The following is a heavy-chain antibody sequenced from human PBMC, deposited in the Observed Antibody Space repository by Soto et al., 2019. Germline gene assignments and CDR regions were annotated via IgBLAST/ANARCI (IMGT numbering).Heavy chain of an antibody. V-gene: IGHV3-33*01. CDR2: IWYDGSNK. D-gene: IGHD3-10*01. CDR3: ARESYGSGNWYFDL. Sequence: QVQLVESGGGVVQPGRSLRLSCAASGFTFSSYGMHWVRQAPGKGLEWVAVIWYDGSNKYYADSVKGRFTISIDNSKNTLYLQVNILRAEDTAVYYCARESYGSGNWYFDLWGRGTLVTVSS. CDR1: GFTFSSYG. J-gene: IGHJ2*01.